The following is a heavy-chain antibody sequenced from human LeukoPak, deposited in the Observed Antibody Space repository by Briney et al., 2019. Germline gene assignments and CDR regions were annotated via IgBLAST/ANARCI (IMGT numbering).Heavy chain of an antibody. Sequence: GGSLRLSCAASGFTFSSYAMHWVRQAPGKGLEYVSAISSNGGSTYYANSVKGRFTISRDNSKNTLYLQMGSLRAEDMAVYYCARGQDRKHDALAIWGQGTMVTVSS. CDR2: ISSNGGST. CDR3: ARGQDRKHDALAI. V-gene: IGHV3-64*01. CDR1: GFTFSSYA. J-gene: IGHJ3*02.